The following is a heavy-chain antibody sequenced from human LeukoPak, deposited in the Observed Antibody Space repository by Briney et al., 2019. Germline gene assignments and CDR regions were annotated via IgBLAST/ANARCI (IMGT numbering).Heavy chain of an antibody. V-gene: IGHV3-30*01. J-gene: IGHJ4*02. CDR3: ARTDRRAAAGTADY. D-gene: IGHD6-13*01. CDR2: ISYDGSNK. Sequence: GRSLRLSCAASGFTFSSYAMHWVRQAPGKGLEWVAVISYDGSNKYHADSVKGRFTISRDNSKNTLYLQMNSLRAEDTAVYYCARTDRRAAAGTADYWGQGTLVTVSS. CDR1: GFTFSSYA.